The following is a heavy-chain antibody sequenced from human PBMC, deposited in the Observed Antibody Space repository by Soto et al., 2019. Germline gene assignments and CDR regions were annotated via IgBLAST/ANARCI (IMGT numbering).Heavy chain of an antibody. CDR2: IRSKAYGGTT. D-gene: IGHD3-10*01. CDR3: TRDGGSGSYYPYYFDY. Sequence: GGSLRLSSTASGFTFGDYAMSWFRQAPGKGLEWVGFIRSKAYGGTTEYAASVKGRFTISRDDSKSIAYLQMNSLKTEDTAVYYCTRDGGSGSYYPYYFDYWGQGTLVTVSS. V-gene: IGHV3-49*03. CDR1: GFTFGDYA. J-gene: IGHJ4*02.